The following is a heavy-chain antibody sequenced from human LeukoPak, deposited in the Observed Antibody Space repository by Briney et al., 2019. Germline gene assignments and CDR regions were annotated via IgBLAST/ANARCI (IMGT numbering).Heavy chain of an antibody. J-gene: IGHJ6*02. V-gene: IGHV1-69*01. CDR1: GGTFSSYA. CDR3: ARSEAGGWPDYYYYGMDV. D-gene: IGHD6-19*01. Sequence: GSSVKVSCEASGGTFSSYAISWVRQAPGQGLEWMGGIIPIFGTANYAQKFQGRVTITADESTSTAYMELSSLRSEDTAVYYCARSEAGGWPDYYYYGMDVWGQGTTVTVSS. CDR2: IIPIFGTA.